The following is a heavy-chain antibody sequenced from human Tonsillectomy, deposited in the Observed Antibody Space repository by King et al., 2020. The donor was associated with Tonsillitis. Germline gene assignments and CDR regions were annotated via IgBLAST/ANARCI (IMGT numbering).Heavy chain of an antibody. CDR1: GFTFSDYY. Sequence: VQLVESGGGLVKPGGSLRLSCGASGFTFSDYYMTWIRQAPGKGLEWVSYISPSGTTYTNYADSVKGRFTISRDNAKNSLYLQMNSLGAEDTAVYYCARARIVVPPGAFDIWGQGTMVTVSS. V-gene: IGHV3-11*05. CDR3: ARARIVVPPGAFDI. D-gene: IGHD2-15*01. J-gene: IGHJ3*02. CDR2: ISPSGTTYT.